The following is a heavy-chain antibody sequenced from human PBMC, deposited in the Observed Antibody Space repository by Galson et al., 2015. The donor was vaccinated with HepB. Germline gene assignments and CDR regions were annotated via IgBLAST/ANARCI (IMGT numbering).Heavy chain of an antibody. CDR3: ARGDNEYSTSSYDS. CDR1: GYSFTNYW. J-gene: IGHJ4*02. CDR2: IYPGNSDT. D-gene: IGHD6-6*01. V-gene: IGHV5-51*01. Sequence: QSGAEVKKPGESLQISCKVSGYSFTNYWIAWVRQMPGRGLEWMGIIYPGNSDTRYSPSFQGQVTISADKSITTTYLQWSSLKASDSATYYCARGDNEYSTSSYDSWGQGTLVTVSS.